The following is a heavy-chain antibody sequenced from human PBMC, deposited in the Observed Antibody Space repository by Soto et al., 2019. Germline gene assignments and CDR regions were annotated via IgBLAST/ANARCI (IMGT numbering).Heavy chain of an antibody. Sequence: QVQLVESGGGVVQPGRSLRLSCAASGFTFSSYGMHWVRQAPGKGLEWVAVISYDGSNKYYADSVKGRFTISRDNSKNTLYLQRNSLRAEDTAVYYCAKDHAGPMDYYYGMDVWGQGATVTVSS. CDR1: GFTFSSYG. D-gene: IGHD2-2*01. V-gene: IGHV3-30*18. J-gene: IGHJ6*02. CDR3: AKDHAGPMDYYYGMDV. CDR2: ISYDGSNK.